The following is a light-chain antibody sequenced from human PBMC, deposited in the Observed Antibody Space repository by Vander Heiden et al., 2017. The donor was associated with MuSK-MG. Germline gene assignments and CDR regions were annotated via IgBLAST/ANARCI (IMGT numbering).Light chain of an antibody. J-gene: IGLJ3*02. CDR3: CSYATSRL. CDR1: SSDVGSYNL. CDR2: EVN. Sequence: QSALTQPASVSGSPGQSITISCTGTSSDVGSYNLVSWYQQHPGKAPKRMIYEVNKRPSGVSNRFSGSKSGNTASLTISGLQAEDEAEYYCCSYATSRLFGGGTKLTVL. V-gene: IGLV2-23*02.